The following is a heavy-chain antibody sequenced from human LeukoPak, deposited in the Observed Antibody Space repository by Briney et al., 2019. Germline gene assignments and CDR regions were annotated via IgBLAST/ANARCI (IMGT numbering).Heavy chain of an antibody. J-gene: IGHJ3*02. CDR3: ARVPTVTSFDI. CDR1: GYSISSGYY. Sequence: SETLSLTCIVSGYSISSGYYWGWIRQPPWKGLEWIGNIHHSGSTYYNPSLKSRVTISVDTSKNQFSLKLSSVTAADTAVYYCARVPTVTSFDIWGQGTMVTVSS. CDR2: IHHSGST. V-gene: IGHV4-38-2*02. D-gene: IGHD4-17*01.